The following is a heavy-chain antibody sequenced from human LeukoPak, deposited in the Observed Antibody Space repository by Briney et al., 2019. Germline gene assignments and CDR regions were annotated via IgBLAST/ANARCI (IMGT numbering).Heavy chain of an antibody. D-gene: IGHD1-26*01. CDR1: GGSISSYY. Sequence: SETLSLTCTVSGGSISSYYWSWIRQPPGKGLEWIGYIYYSGSTNYNPSLKSRVTISVDTSKNQFSLKLSSVTAADTAVYYCVRESLDAFDIWGQGTMVTVSS. V-gene: IGHV4-59*01. CDR3: VRESLDAFDI. J-gene: IGHJ3*02. CDR2: IYYSGST.